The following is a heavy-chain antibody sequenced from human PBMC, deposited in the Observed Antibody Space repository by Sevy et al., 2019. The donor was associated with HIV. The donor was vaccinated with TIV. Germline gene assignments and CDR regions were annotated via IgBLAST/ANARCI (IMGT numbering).Heavy chain of an antibody. V-gene: IGHV3-30-3*01. CDR3: ARGGYYYDSSGYYSFDY. D-gene: IGHD3-22*01. Sequence: GGSLRLSCAASGFTFSSYAMHWVRQAPGKGLEWVAVISYDGSNKYYADSVKGRFTISRDNSKNTLYLQMNSLRAEDTAVYYCARGGYYYDSSGYYSFDYWGQRTLVTVSS. J-gene: IGHJ4*02. CDR2: ISYDGSNK. CDR1: GFTFSSYA.